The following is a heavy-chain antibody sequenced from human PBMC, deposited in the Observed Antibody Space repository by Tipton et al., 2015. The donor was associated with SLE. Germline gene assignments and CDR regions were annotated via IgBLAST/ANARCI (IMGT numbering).Heavy chain of an antibody. CDR1: GFTFSSYA. Sequence: SLRLSCAASGFTFSSYAMSWVRQAPGKGLEWVSVIYSGGSSTYYADSVKGRFTISRDNSKNTLYLQMNSLRAEDTAVYYCAKAGQVGVAMSKGYMDVWGKGTTVTVSS. V-gene: IGHV3-23*03. CDR3: AKAGQVGVAMSKGYMDV. D-gene: IGHD2-15*01. CDR2: IYSGGSST. J-gene: IGHJ6*03.